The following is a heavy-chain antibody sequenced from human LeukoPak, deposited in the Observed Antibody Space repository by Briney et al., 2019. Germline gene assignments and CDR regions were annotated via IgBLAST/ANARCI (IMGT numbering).Heavy chain of an antibody. V-gene: IGHV4-34*01. CDR3: ARYFAHGGPYGMDV. D-gene: IGHD3-9*01. CDR2: IYYSGST. Sequence: SETLSLTCAVYGGSFSGYYWSWIRQPPGKGLEWIGSIYYSGSTYYNPSLKSRVTISVDTSKNQFSLKLSSVTAADTAVYYCARYFAHGGPYGMDVWGQGTTVTVSS. J-gene: IGHJ6*02. CDR1: GGSFSGYY.